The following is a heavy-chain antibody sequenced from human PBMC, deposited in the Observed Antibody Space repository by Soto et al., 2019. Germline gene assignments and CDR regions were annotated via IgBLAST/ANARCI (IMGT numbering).Heavy chain of an antibody. D-gene: IGHD5-18*01. J-gene: IGHJ4*02. Sequence: SETLSLTCAVYGGSFSGYYWSWIRQPPGKGLEWIGEINHSGSTNYNPSLKSRVTISVDTSKNQFSLKLSSVTAADTAVYYCARRGYSYGQFDYWGQGTLVTVSS. CDR1: GGSFSGYY. V-gene: IGHV4-34*01. CDR3: ARRGYSYGQFDY. CDR2: INHSGST.